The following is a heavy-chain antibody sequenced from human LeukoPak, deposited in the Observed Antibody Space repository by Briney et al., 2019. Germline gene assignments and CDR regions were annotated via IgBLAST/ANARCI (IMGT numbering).Heavy chain of an antibody. J-gene: IGHJ4*02. CDR3: VKVYPTVTTSSVLGS. CDR1: GFIFSNYA. V-gene: IGHV3-30*18. D-gene: IGHD4-17*01. CDR2: VSYDGNLQ. Sequence: GRSLRLSCAAPGFIFSNYAIHWVRQAPGKGLEWVAAVSYDGNLQHYADAVKGRFTVSRDNSKNTVFLQINSLRTDDSAVYWCVKVYPTVTTSSVLGSWGQGTLVTVSS.